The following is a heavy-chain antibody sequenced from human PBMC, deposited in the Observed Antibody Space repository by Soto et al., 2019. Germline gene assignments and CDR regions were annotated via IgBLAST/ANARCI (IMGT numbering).Heavy chain of an antibody. CDR1: GFSLRNARMG. D-gene: IGHD3-22*01. CDR3: ARIWYQYDGSGYNFDY. Sequence: QVTLKESGPVLVKPAETLTLTCSVSGFSLRNARMGVSWIRQPPGKALEWLAHIFSNDEKSYSASLKRRLTISKDTSKNQVVLKMTNMDPVDTATYYCARIWYQYDGSGYNFDYWGQGTLVTVSS. V-gene: IGHV2-26*01. CDR2: IFSNDEK. J-gene: IGHJ4*02.